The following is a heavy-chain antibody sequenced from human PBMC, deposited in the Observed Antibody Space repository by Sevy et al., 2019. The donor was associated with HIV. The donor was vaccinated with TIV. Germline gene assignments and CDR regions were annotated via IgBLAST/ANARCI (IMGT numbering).Heavy chain of an antibody. D-gene: IGHD6-19*01. V-gene: IGHV1-46*01. Sequence: ASVKVSCKASGYTFTSYYMHWVRQAPGQGLEWMGIINPSGGSTSYAQKFQGRVTMTRDTSTSTVYMELRSLRSEDTAVYYCARDCPPSSGDDAFDIWGQGTMVTVSS. CDR1: GYTFTSYY. J-gene: IGHJ3*02. CDR2: INPSGGST. CDR3: ARDCPPSSGDDAFDI.